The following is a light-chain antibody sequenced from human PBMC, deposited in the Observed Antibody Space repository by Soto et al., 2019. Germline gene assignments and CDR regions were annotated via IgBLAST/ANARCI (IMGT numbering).Light chain of an antibody. V-gene: IGKV3-11*01. CDR2: DAS. J-gene: IGKJ1*01. Sequence: ELVFTQSPAILSMSPGERATLSCRASQSVSSYFAWYQQKPGQAPRLLIYDASNRATGVPARFSGSGSGTDFTLTISSLEPEDFAVYYCQQRRYWPVTFGQGTKVDIK. CDR1: QSVSSY. CDR3: QQRRYWPVT.